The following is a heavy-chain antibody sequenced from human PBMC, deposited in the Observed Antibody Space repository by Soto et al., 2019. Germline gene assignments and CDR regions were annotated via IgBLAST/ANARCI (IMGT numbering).Heavy chain of an antibody. V-gene: IGHV3-21*01. D-gene: IGHD2-21*01. J-gene: IGHJ6*02. CDR3: AIDRGYDAYAYYHKARDV. Sequence: GWSMRLSCISSGFTFRTYTMNWVRQAPGKGLEWVSGIRGFSPYTFYAESVKGRFTISRDNAKNSLYLQMNSLRAEDTAVYYCAIDRGYDAYAYYHKARDVRGQGTSVTVS. CDR2: IRGFSPYT. CDR1: GFTFRTYT.